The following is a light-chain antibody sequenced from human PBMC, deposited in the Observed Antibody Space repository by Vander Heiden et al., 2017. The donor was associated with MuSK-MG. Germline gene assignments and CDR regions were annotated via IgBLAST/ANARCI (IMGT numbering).Light chain of an antibody. CDR2: DAI. J-gene: IGKJ3*01. CDR1: QRIGSY. V-gene: IGKV3-11*01. Sequence: EIVLTQFPATLSLSPGESATLSCRASQRIGSYLAWYQKKPGQGPRLLIHDAISRATGITARFSSYGVGTDFSLTISSLEPEDFAIYFCQCRIDGHPPFTFGHGTRVDVK. CDR3: QCRIDGHPPFT.